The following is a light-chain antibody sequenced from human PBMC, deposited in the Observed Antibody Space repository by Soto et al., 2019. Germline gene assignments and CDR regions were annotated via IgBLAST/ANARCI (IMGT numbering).Light chain of an antibody. V-gene: IGKV3-20*01. J-gene: IGKJ1*01. CDR2: AAS. CDR3: QQYGSSLTWT. Sequence: EVVLTQSPGTVSLSPGERVTLSCRASQSVISNYLAWYRQRPGQAPRLLIYAASSRATGIPDRFSGSGSGTDFTLSISRLEPEDFAVYYCQQYGSSLTWTFGQGTKVE. CDR1: QSVISNY.